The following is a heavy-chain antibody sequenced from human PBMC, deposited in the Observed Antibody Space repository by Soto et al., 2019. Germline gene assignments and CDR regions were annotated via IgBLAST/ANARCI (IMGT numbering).Heavy chain of an antibody. CDR1: GFTFSNYG. CDR3: AKSSLEMATNTANFDY. V-gene: IGHV3-30*18. CDR2: ISSDGSNR. J-gene: IGHJ4*02. Sequence: GGSLRLSCAASGFTFSNYGMHWVRQAPGKGLEWVAVISSDGSNRYYADSVKDRFTISRDNSKNMLYLQVNSLRAEDTAVYYCAKSSLEMATNTANFDYWGQGTLVTVSS.